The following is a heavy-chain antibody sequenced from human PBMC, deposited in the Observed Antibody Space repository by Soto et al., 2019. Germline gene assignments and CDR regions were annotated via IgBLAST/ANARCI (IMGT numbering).Heavy chain of an antibody. J-gene: IGHJ4*02. CDR3: ARDLSPYYDSSGGFDY. CDR2: INPSGGST. CDR1: GYTFTSYC. Sequence: ASVKVSCKASGYTFTSYCMHWVRQAPGQGLEWMGIINPSGGSTSYAQKFQGRVTMTRDTSTSTVYMELSSLRSEDTAVYYCARDLSPYYDSSGGFDYWGQGTLVTVSS. D-gene: IGHD3-22*01. V-gene: IGHV1-46*01.